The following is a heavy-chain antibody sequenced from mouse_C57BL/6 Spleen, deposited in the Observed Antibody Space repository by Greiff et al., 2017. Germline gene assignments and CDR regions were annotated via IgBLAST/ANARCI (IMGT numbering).Heavy chain of an antibody. CDR3: ARTGFITTVVATNYYAMDY. Sequence: VQLVESGPELVRPGVSVKISCKGSGYTFTDYAMHWVKQSHAKSLEWIGVISTYYGDASYNQKFKDKATMTVDKSSSTAYMELARLTSEDSAVYYCARTGFITTVVATNYYAMDYWGQGTSVTVSS. D-gene: IGHD1-1*01. CDR2: ISTYYGDA. CDR1: GYTFTDYA. V-gene: IGHV1-67*01. J-gene: IGHJ4*01.